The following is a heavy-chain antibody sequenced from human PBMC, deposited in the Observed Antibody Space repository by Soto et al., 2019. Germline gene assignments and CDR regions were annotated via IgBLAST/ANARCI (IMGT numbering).Heavy chain of an antibody. CDR3: ARALSSAAGLYFDF. Sequence: QVQLQESGPGLVKPSETLSLTCTVSGGSISSYYWSWIRQPAGKGMEWIGRIHTTDGTNYNPSLKSRVTMSIDTSNNQFSLKLSSLTAAATAVYYCARALSSAAGLYFDFWGQGTLVTVSS. J-gene: IGHJ4*02. D-gene: IGHD6-13*01. V-gene: IGHV4-4*07. CDR1: GGSISSYY. CDR2: IHTTDGT.